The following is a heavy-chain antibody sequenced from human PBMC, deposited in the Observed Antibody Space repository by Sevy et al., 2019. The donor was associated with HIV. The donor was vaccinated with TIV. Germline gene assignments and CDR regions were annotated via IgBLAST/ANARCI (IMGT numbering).Heavy chain of an antibody. CDR2: ISAYNGNT. CDR3: ARDSTQYDFWRGYPAGYFDY. D-gene: IGHD3-3*01. CDR1: GYTFTSYG. V-gene: IGHV1-18*01. J-gene: IGHJ4*02. Sequence: ASVKVSCKASGYTFTSYGISWVRQAPGQGLEWMGWISAYNGNTNYAQKLQGRVTMTTDTSTSTAYMELRSLRSDETAVYYCARDSTQYDFWRGYPAGYFDYWGQGTLVTVSS.